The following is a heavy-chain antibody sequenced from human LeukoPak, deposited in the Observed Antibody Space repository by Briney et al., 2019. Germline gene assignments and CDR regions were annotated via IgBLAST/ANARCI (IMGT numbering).Heavy chain of an antibody. J-gene: IGHJ5*02. Sequence: AGGSLRLSCAASGSIFRTYAMNWVRQAPGKGLEWVSSISNSGSYVYYADSLKGRFTISRDNAESSLYLQVNNLRAEDTAVYYCATAHYYDSDSSAPRRPHFDHWGQGTLVTVSS. CDR3: ATAHYYDSDSSAPRRPHFDH. CDR1: GSIFRTYA. CDR2: ISNSGSYV. V-gene: IGHV3-21*01. D-gene: IGHD3-22*01.